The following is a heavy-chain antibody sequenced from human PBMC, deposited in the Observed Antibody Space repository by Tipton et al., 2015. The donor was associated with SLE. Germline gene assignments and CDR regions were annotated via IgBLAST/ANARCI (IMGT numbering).Heavy chain of an antibody. CDR1: GFTFSDYY. V-gene: IGHV3-11*04. D-gene: IGHD3-16*02. CDR2: ISWNSGSI. Sequence: SLRLSCAASGFTFSDYYMSWIRQAPGKGLEWVSGISWNSGSIGYADSVKGRFTISRDNSKNTLYLQMNSLRAEDTAVYYCASAFYDYVWRSDRLASFYGRDVGGQGTTVAHSS. CDR3: ASAFYDYVWRSDRLASFYGRDV. J-gene: IGHJ6*02.